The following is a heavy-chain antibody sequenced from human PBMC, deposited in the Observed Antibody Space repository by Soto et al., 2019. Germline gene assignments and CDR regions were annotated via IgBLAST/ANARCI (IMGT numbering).Heavy chain of an antibody. Sequence: QITLKESGPTLVKPTQTLTLTCTFSGFSLSTGAVGVGWIRQPPGEALEWLALVYYNDDIRYSPSLKDRLTITKDTSKNQVVLTLTNMDLVDTATYFCAHGRSVGSTYYFEYWGQGTLVTVSS. J-gene: IGHJ4*02. CDR3: AHGRSVGSTYYFEY. V-gene: IGHV2-5*01. CDR2: VYYNDDI. CDR1: GFSLSTGAVG. D-gene: IGHD2-2*03.